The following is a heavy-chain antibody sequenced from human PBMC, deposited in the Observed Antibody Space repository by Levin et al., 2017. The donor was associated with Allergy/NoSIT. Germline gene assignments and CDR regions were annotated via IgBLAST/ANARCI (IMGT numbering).Heavy chain of an antibody. V-gene: IGHV4-34*01. D-gene: IGHD3-22*01. J-gene: IGHJ4*02. CDR2: INHSGST. CDR1: GGSFSGSY. Sequence: PSQTLSLTCAVYGGSFSGSYWSWIRQPPGKGLEWIGEINHSGSTNYNPSLKSRVTISVDTSKNQFSLRLSSVTAADKAVYYCARASSSSGYYYVPTWAPIDYWGQGTLVTVSS. CDR3: ARASSSSGYYYVPTWAPIDY.